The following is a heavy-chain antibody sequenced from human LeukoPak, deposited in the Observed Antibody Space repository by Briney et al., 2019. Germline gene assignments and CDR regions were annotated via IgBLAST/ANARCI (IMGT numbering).Heavy chain of an antibody. D-gene: IGHD3-16*01. CDR2: ISASSGTR. CDR3: ARRSEFGVLYYMDV. CDR1: GFAFSTYS. Sequence: GGSLRLSCAASGFAFSTYSMNGVRQAPGKGLEGVAHISASSGTRYYADSVKGRFTISRDNAKNSLYLQMNSLRAADTAVYYCARRSEFGVLYYMDVWGKGTTVTVSS. J-gene: IGHJ6*03. V-gene: IGHV3-48*01.